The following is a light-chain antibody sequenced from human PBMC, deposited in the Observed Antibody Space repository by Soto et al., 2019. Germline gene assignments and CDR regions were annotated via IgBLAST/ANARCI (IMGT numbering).Light chain of an antibody. J-gene: IGLJ7*01. CDR3: SSYTNTGPLAV. Sequence: QSVLTQPASVSGSPGQSITISCAGTRSDIGLYNYVSWYHQPPGEAPQLLIYEVTNRPSGVSHRFSGSKAGNTASLTISGLQGEDEGDYCCSSYTNTGPLAVFGGGTQLTVL. V-gene: IGLV2-14*01. CDR2: EVT. CDR1: RSDIGLYNY.